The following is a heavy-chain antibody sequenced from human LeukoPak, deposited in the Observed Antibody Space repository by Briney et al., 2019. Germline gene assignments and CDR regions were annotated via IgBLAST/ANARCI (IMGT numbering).Heavy chain of an antibody. CDR2: MYTGGTT. CDR1: GFTVSGTH. J-gene: IGHJ4*02. D-gene: IGHD3-16*01. Sequence: PGGSLRLSCAASGFTVSGTHMSWVRQAPGKGLEWVSAMYTGGTTYYADSVKGRFTISRDNSRNTLFLHMSSLRADDTAVYYCAKDEATSGGGLASWGQGPLVTVSS. CDR3: AKDEATSGGGLAS. V-gene: IGHV3-53*01.